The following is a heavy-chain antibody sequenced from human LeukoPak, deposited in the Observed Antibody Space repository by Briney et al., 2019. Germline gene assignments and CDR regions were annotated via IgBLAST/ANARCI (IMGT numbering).Heavy chain of an antibody. J-gene: IGHJ5*02. CDR1: GGSISSYY. D-gene: IGHD6-19*01. CDR2: IYTSGST. CDR3: ARLNGGDSSGWFNDWFDP. Sequence: KPSETLSLTCTVSGGSISSYYWSWIRQPPGKGLEWIGSIYTSGSTNYNPSLKSRVTISVDTSKNQFSLKLSSVTAADTAVYYCARLNGGDSSGWFNDWFDPWGQGTLVTVSS. V-gene: IGHV4-4*09.